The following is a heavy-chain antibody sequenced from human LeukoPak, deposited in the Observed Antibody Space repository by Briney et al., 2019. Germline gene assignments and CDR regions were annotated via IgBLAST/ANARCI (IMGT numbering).Heavy chain of an antibody. D-gene: IGHD2-2*02. CDR2: ISGSGGST. CDR1: GFTLSSYA. J-gene: IGHJ1*01. V-gene: IGHV3-23*01. CDR3: AKAFPPRYCSSTSCYI. Sequence: GGSLRLSCAASGFTLSSYAMSWVRQAPGKGLEWVPAISGSGGSTYYADSVKGRFTISRDNSKNTLYLQMNSLRAEDTAVYYCAKAFPPRYCSSTSCYIWGQGTLVTVSS.